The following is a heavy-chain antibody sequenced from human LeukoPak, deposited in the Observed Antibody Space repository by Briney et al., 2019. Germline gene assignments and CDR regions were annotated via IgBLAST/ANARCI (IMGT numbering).Heavy chain of an antibody. Sequence: GGSLRLSCAASGFTFSSYWMSWVRQAPGKGLEWVANIKQDGSEKYYVDSVKGRFTISRDNAKNSLYLQMNSLRAEDTAVYYCAKENTYYYDSSGYSPGVFDYWGQGTLVTVSS. J-gene: IGHJ4*02. V-gene: IGHV3-7*01. CDR1: GFTFSSYW. D-gene: IGHD3-22*01. CDR2: IKQDGSEK. CDR3: AKENTYYYDSSGYSPGVFDY.